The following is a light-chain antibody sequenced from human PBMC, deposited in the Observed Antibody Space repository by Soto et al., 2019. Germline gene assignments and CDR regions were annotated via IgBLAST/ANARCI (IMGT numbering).Light chain of an antibody. CDR2: GAS. Sequence: EIVLTQSPGTLSLSPGERATLSCRASRSLSSSYLAWYQHKPGQAPRLLIYGASTRATGVPDRFSGGGSGTDFTLSINRLEPEDFAVYYCQQYNDWPPITFGQGTRLEIK. J-gene: IGKJ5*01. CDR1: RSLSSSY. CDR3: QQYNDWPPIT. V-gene: IGKV3-20*01.